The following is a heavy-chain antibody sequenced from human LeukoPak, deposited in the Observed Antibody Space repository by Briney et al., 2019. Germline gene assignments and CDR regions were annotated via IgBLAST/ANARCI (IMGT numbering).Heavy chain of an antibody. V-gene: IGHV1-2*02. CDR2: IDPPSGTP. Sequence: ASVKVSYKPSGYTSTGQFIHWLRQAPGQGLEWMGWIDPPSGTPHYAQKFQDAVTLTRDTSIGTAYMEVHRLQPDDTAVYYCARSGFSTGFYLDFWGQGTLISVSS. J-gene: IGHJ4*02. D-gene: IGHD6-19*01. CDR3: ARSGFSTGFYLDF. CDR1: GYTSTGQF.